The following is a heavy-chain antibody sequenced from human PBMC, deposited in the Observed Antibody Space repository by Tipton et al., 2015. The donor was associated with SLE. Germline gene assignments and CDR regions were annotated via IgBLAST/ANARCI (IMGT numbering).Heavy chain of an antibody. Sequence: TLSLTCTVSGGSISSYYWSWIRQPPGKGLAYIGYISYSGSSNSNSSLKSRVTISVDTSKKQFYLKLNSVTAADTAVYYCARRAISGNWYFDLWGRGTLVTVSS. D-gene: IGHD1-26*01. CDR3: ARRAISGNWYFDL. J-gene: IGHJ2*01. V-gene: IGHV4-59*01. CDR2: ISYSGSS. CDR1: GGSISSYY.